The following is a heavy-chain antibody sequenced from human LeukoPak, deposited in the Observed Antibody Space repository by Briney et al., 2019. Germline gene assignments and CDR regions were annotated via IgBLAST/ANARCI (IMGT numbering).Heavy chain of an antibody. J-gene: IGHJ3*02. CDR1: GFTFSSYW. CDR3: ARERVGATLYAFEI. V-gene: IGHV3-7*05. D-gene: IGHD1-26*01. CDR2: IKEDGSEK. Sequence: PGGSLRLSCAASGFTFSSYWMSWVRQAPGKGLEWVANIKEDGSEKYYVDSVKGRFTISRDNAKNSLYLQMDSLRAEDTAVYYCARERVGATLYAFEIWGQGTMVTVSS.